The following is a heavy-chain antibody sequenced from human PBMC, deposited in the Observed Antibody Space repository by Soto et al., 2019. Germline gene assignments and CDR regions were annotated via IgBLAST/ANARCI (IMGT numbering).Heavy chain of an antibody. CDR1: GFTFSSYG. V-gene: IGHV3-33*08. CDR3: ARDGDIVVVPAATRAYYFDY. D-gene: IGHD2-2*01. Sequence: VQLVESGGGLVKPGGSLRLSCAASGFTFSSYGMHWVRQAPGKGLEWVAVIWYDGSNKYYADSVKGRFTISRDNSKNTLYLQMNSLRAEDTAVYYCARDGDIVVVPAATRAYYFDYWGQGTLVTVSS. CDR2: IWYDGSNK. J-gene: IGHJ4*02.